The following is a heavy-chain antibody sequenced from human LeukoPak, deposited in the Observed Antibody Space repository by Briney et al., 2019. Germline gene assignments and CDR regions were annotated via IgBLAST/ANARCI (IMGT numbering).Heavy chain of an antibody. CDR3: AQHPAAVAFDY. CDR1: GFTFDDDE. D-gene: IGHD6-19*01. Sequence: GGSLRLSCAASGFTFDDDEMNWVRQAPGKGLEWGSLISGDGGSTYYADSVKGGGTISRDNSKNSLYMQMKSVRTEDTALYFSAQHPAAVAFDYWGQGTLVTVSS. V-gene: IGHV3-43*02. CDR2: ISGDGGST. J-gene: IGHJ4*02.